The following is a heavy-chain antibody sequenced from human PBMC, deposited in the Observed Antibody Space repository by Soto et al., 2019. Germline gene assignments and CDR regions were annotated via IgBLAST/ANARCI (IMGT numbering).Heavy chain of an antibody. Sequence: PGESLKISCKGSGYSFTSYWISCVRQMPGKGLEWMGRIDPSDSYTNYSPSFQGHVTISADKSISTAYLQWTSLKASDTAMYYCARRKRDSSSYYGMDVWGQGTTVTGSS. V-gene: IGHV5-10-1*01. CDR1: GYSFTSYW. J-gene: IGHJ6*02. D-gene: IGHD6-6*01. CDR2: IDPSDSYT. CDR3: ARRKRDSSSYYGMDV.